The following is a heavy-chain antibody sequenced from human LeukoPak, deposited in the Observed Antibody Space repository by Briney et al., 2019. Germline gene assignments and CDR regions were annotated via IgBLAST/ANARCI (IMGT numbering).Heavy chain of an antibody. CDR1: GFTFSSYA. CDR3: ARGSRYISTWSRNHWFDP. V-gene: IGHV3-30*04. CDR2: ISYDGSNK. D-gene: IGHD6-13*01. J-gene: IGHJ5*02. Sequence: GGSLRLSCAASGFTFSSYAMHWVRQAPGKGLEWVAVISYDGSNKYYADSVKGRFTISRDNSKNTLYLQMNSLRAEDTAMYYCARGSRYISTWSRNHWFDPWGQGTLVTVSS.